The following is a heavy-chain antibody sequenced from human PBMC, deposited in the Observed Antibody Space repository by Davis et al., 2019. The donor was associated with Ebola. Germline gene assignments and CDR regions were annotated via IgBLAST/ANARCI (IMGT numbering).Heavy chain of an antibody. CDR3: ASGYYDSSGYTGAFDI. CDR1: GFTFSSYG. J-gene: IGHJ3*02. CDR2: ISYDGSNK. Sequence: PGGSLRLSCAASGFTFSSYGMHWVRQAPGKGLEWVAVISYDGSNKYYADSVKGRFTISRDNSKNTLYLQMNSLRAEDTAVYYCASGYYDSSGYTGAFDIWGQGTMVTVSS. D-gene: IGHD3-22*01. V-gene: IGHV3-30*03.